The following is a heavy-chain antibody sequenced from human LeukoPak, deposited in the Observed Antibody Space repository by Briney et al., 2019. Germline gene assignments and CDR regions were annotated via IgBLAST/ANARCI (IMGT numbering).Heavy chain of an antibody. J-gene: IGHJ3*02. CDR1: GYTFTSYG. CDR3: ARGGAYCSGGSCYSGGAFDI. Sequence: ASVKVSCKASGYTFTSYGISWVRQAPGQGLEWMGWISAYNGNTNYAQKLQGRVTMATDTSTSTAYMGLRSLRSDDTAVYYCARGGAYCSGGSCYSGGAFDIWGQGTMVTVSS. CDR2: ISAYNGNT. D-gene: IGHD2-15*01. V-gene: IGHV1-18*01.